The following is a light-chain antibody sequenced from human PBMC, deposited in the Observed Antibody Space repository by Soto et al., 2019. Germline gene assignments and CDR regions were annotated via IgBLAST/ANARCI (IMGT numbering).Light chain of an antibody. CDR3: QQYNSYSET. Sequence: DIQMTQSPSTLSASVGDRITVTCRASQSISSWLAWYQQKPGKAPKLLIYDASRLESGVPSRFSGSGSGTEFILSISSLQPDDFATYYCQQYNSYSETFGQGTKAEIK. CDR1: QSISSW. J-gene: IGKJ1*01. V-gene: IGKV1-5*01. CDR2: DAS.